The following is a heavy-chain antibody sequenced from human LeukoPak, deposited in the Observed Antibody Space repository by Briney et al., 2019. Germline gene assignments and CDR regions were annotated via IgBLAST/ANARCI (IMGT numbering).Heavy chain of an antibody. D-gene: IGHD6-13*01. Sequence: GVSVKVSCKASGYTFTSYGISWVRQAPGQGLEWMGWISAYNGNTNYAQKLQGRVTMTTDTSTSTAYMELRSLRSDDTAVYYCARDVSPLAAAGITPYNWFDPWGQGTLVTVSS. V-gene: IGHV1-18*01. J-gene: IGHJ5*02. CDR2: ISAYNGNT. CDR3: ARDVSPLAAAGITPYNWFDP. CDR1: GYTFTSYG.